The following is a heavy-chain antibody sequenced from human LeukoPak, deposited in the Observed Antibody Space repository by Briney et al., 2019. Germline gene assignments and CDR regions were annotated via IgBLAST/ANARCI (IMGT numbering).Heavy chain of an antibody. D-gene: IGHD3-10*01. CDR2: INHSGST. CDR1: GFTFNNYY. J-gene: IGHJ4*02. Sequence: GSLRLSCAASGFTFNNYYMSWIRQPPGKGLEWIGEINHSGSTNYNPSLKSRVTISVDTSKNQFSLKLSSVTAADTAVHYCASLLWFGDPPDYWGQGTLVTVSS. CDR3: ASLLWFGDPPDY. V-gene: IGHV4-34*08.